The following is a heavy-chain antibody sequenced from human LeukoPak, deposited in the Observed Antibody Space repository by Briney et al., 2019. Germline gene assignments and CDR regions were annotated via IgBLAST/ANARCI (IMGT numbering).Heavy chain of an antibody. CDR1: GFTFSSYE. Sequence: GGSLRLSCAASGFTFSSYEMNWVRQAPGKGLEWVSYISSSGSTIYYADSVKGRFTISRDNAKNSLYLQMNSLRAEDTAVYYCARDLYYYDSSGYYPEPFDYWGQGTLVTVSS. J-gene: IGHJ4*02. D-gene: IGHD3-22*01. V-gene: IGHV3-48*03. CDR2: ISSSGSTI. CDR3: ARDLYYYDSSGYYPEPFDY.